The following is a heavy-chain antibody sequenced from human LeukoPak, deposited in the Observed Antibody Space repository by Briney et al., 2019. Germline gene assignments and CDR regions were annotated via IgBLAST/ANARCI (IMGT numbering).Heavy chain of an antibody. CDR3: ARGYSSSSDY. V-gene: IGHV3-30-3*01. Sequence: GGSRRLSCAASGFTFSSYAMHWVRQAPGKGLEWVAVISYDGSNKYYADSVKGRFTISRDNSKNTLYLQMNSLRAEDTAVYYCARGYSSSSDYWGQGTLVTVSS. D-gene: IGHD6-6*01. CDR2: ISYDGSNK. J-gene: IGHJ4*02. CDR1: GFTFSSYA.